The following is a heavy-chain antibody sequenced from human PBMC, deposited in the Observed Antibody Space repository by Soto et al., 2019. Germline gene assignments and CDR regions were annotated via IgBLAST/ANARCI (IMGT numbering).Heavy chain of an antibody. CDR3: AKHEVSCSNTTCSNFDY. V-gene: IGHV5-51*01. D-gene: IGHD2-2*01. CDR1: GFTFTSYW. Sequence: GESLKISCKGSGFTFTSYWIAWVRQMPGKGLEWMGIIYPGDSDSSYSPSFQGQVTISADKSINTAYLHWSSLKASDTAIYYCAKHEVSCSNTTCSNFDYWGQGILVTVSS. J-gene: IGHJ4*02. CDR2: IYPGDSDS.